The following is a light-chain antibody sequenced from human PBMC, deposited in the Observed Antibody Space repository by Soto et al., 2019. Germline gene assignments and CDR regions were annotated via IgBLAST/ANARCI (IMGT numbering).Light chain of an antibody. CDR1: SSDVGGYNY. J-gene: IGLJ1*01. Sequence: QSALTQPPSASGSPGQSVTISCTGTSSDVGGYNYVSWYQQHPGKAPKLMIYEVSKRPSGVPDRFSGSKSGNTASLTVSGFQAEDEADYYCSSYAGSNNVFGTGTKLTVL. CDR3: SSYAGSNNV. CDR2: EVS. V-gene: IGLV2-8*01.